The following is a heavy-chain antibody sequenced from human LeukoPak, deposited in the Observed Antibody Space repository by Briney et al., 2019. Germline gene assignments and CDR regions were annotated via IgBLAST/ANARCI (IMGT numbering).Heavy chain of an antibody. J-gene: IGHJ4*02. D-gene: IGHD1-1*01. V-gene: IGHV3-7*01. Sequence: PGGSLRLSCAASGFTFSSYWMTWVRQAPGKGLEWVANIKPDGSQIYYVDSVKGRFTISRDNAKNSLYLQMYSLRAEDTAVYYCARDLNWETYWGQGTLVTVSS. CDR2: IKPDGSQI. CDR3: ARDLNWETY. CDR1: GFTFSSYW.